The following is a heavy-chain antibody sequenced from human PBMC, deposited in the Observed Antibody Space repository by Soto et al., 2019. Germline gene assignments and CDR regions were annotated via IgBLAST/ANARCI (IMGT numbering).Heavy chain of an antibody. J-gene: IGHJ5*02. CDR2: SCLRGSA. Sequence: PSETLSLTCAVYGASLSDNYWTWIRQPPGQGLEWIGESCLRGSANNNPSLKCRVDISVDTSKNQLSLEVTSVTAADTAVSYCARVPSAYIEPLVVTATKFDPWGQGTLVTVSS. CDR3: ARVPSAYIEPLVVTATKFDP. D-gene: IGHD2-21*02. V-gene: IGHV4-34*01. CDR1: GASLSDNY.